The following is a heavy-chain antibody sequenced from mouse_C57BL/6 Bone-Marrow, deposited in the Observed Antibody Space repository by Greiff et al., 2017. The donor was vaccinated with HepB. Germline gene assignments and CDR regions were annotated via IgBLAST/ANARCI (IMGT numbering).Heavy chain of an antibody. Sequence: VQLQQPGAELVKPGASVKMSCKASGYTFTSYWITWVKQRPGQGLEWIGGIYPVSGSTNYNEKFKSKATLTVDTSSSTAYMQLSSLTSEDSAVYYCERVGTTVVLYYWGQGTTLTVSS. V-gene: IGHV1-55*01. D-gene: IGHD1-1*01. CDR3: ERVGTTVVLYY. CDR2: IYPVSGST. CDR1: GYTFTSYW. J-gene: IGHJ2*01.